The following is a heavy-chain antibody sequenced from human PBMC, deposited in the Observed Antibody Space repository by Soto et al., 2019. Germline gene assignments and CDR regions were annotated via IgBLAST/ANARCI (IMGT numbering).Heavy chain of an antibody. Sequence: PSETLSLTCAVSGYSISSGYYWGWIRQPPGKGLEWIGSIYHSGSTYYNPSLKSRVTISVDTSKNQFSLKLSSVTAADTVVYYCARDNGDVDYWGQGTLVTVSS. J-gene: IGHJ4*02. CDR3: ARDNGDVDY. D-gene: IGHD4-17*01. V-gene: IGHV4-38-2*02. CDR2: IYHSGST. CDR1: GYSISSGYY.